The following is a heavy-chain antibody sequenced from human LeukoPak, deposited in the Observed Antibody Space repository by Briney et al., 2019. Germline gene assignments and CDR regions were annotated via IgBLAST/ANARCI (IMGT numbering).Heavy chain of an antibody. CDR3: AKDYRGIAVAGTFDY. Sequence: GGSLRLSCAASGFTFSSYSMNWVRQAPGKGLEWVSYISSSSSTIYYADSVKGRFTISRDNSKNTLYLQMNSLRAEDTAVYYCAKDYRGIAVAGTFDYWGQGTLVTVSS. J-gene: IGHJ4*02. CDR1: GFTFSSYS. V-gene: IGHV3-48*01. D-gene: IGHD6-19*01. CDR2: ISSSSSTI.